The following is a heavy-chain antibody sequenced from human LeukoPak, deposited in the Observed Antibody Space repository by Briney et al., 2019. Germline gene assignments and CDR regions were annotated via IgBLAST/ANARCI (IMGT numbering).Heavy chain of an antibody. Sequence: PSETLSLTCTVSGGSISSYYWSWIRQPPGKGLEWIGYIYYSGRTNYNPSLKSRVTISVDTSKNQFSLKLSSVTAADTAVYYCAREYSSSHSTYNWFDPWGQGTLVTVSS. CDR3: AREYSSSHSTYNWFDP. CDR1: GGSISSYY. CDR2: IYYSGRT. J-gene: IGHJ5*02. V-gene: IGHV4-59*01. D-gene: IGHD6-13*01.